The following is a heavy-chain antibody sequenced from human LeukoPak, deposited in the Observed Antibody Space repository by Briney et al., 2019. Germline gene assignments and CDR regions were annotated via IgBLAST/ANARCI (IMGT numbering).Heavy chain of an antibody. Sequence: SETLSLTCTVSGGSTSSYYWSWIRRPPGKGLEWIGYIYYSGSTNYNPSLKSRVTISVDTSKNQFSLKLSSVTAADTAVYYCARELNYYDSSGYLNWFDPWGQGTLVTVSS. CDR2: IYYSGST. D-gene: IGHD3-22*01. CDR3: ARELNYYDSSGYLNWFDP. CDR1: GGSTSSYY. V-gene: IGHV4-59*01. J-gene: IGHJ5*02.